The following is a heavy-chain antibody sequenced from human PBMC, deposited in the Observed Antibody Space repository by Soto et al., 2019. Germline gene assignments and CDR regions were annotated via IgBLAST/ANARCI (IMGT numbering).Heavy chain of an antibody. Sequence: SGPTLANPTQTLTLTCTFSGFSLSNARMGVSWIRPPPGKALEWLAHIFSNDEKSYSTSLKSRLTISKDTSKSQVVLTMTNMDPVDTATYYCARNLGYDFWTQSGHDAFDIWGQGTMVTVSS. V-gene: IGHV2-26*01. CDR2: IFSNDEK. D-gene: IGHD3-3*01. CDR1: GFSLSNARMG. J-gene: IGHJ3*02. CDR3: ARNLGYDFWTQSGHDAFDI.